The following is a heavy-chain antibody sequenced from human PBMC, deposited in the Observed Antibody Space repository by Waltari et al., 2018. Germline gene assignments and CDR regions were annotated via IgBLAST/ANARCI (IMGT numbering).Heavy chain of an antibody. V-gene: IGHV3-48*03. Sequence: EVQLVESGGGLVQPGGSLRLSCAASGSPFSNYEMNWVRQAPGKGLEWVSYISNSGSTVYYADSVKGRFTISRDNAKNSLYLEMNSLRAEDTAVYYCARPSTEYYYYYYYMDVWGKGTTVTVS. CDR1: GSPFSNYE. CDR2: ISNSGSTV. J-gene: IGHJ6*03. CDR3: ARPSTEYYYYYYYMDV.